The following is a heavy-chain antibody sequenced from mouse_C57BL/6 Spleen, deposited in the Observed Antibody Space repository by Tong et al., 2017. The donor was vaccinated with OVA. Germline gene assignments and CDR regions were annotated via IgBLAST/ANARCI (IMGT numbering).Heavy chain of an antibody. CDR3: AFYGSSHAMDY. Sequence: VQLQESGAELMKPGASVKLSCKASGYTFTSYWMHWVKQRPGQGLEWIGNINPNYGTTSYNQKFKGKATLTVDQSSSTAYMQLNSLTSEDSAVYYCAFYGSSHAMDYWGQGTSVTVSS. CDR2: INPNYGTT. D-gene: IGHD1-1*01. J-gene: IGHJ4*01. V-gene: IGHV1-53*01. CDR1: GYTFTSYW.